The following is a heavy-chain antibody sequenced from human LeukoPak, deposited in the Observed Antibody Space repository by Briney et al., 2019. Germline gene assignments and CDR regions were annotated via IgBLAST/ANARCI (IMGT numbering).Heavy chain of an antibody. J-gene: IGHJ4*02. CDR2: INHSGST. Sequence: KTSETLSLTCAVYGGSFSGYYWSWIRQPPGKGLEWIGEINHSGSTNYNPSLKSRVTISVDTSKNQFSLKLSSVTAADTAVYYCASSDYGDYGRQHCFDYWGQGTLVTVSS. V-gene: IGHV4-34*01. D-gene: IGHD4-17*01. CDR1: GGSFSGYY. CDR3: ASSDYGDYGRQHCFDY.